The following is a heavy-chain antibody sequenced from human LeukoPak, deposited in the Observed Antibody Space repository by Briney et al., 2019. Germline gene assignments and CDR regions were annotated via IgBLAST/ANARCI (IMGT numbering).Heavy chain of an antibody. Sequence: PSETLSLTCTVSGGSISSYYWSWIRQPPGKGLEWIGYIYYSGSTNYNPSLKSRVTISVDTSKNQFSLKLSSVTAADTAVYYCARQGGSSWYASQGIDYWGQGTLVTVSS. CDR3: ARQGGSSWYASQGIDY. J-gene: IGHJ4*02. CDR2: IYYSGST. CDR1: GGSISSYY. V-gene: IGHV4-59*08. D-gene: IGHD6-13*01.